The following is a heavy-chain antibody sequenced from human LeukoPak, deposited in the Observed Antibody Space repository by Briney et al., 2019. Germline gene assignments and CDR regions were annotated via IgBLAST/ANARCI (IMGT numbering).Heavy chain of an antibody. CDR3: ARHCSSTSCHRGVDY. CDR1: GGSFSGYY. D-gene: IGHD2-2*01. J-gene: IGHJ4*02. Sequence: SETLSLTCAVYGGSFSGYYWSWIRQPPGKGLEWIGEINHSGSTNYNPSLKSRVTISVDTSKNQFSLKLSSVTAADTAVYYCARHCSSTSCHRGVDYWGQGTLVTVSS. CDR2: INHSGST. V-gene: IGHV4-34*01.